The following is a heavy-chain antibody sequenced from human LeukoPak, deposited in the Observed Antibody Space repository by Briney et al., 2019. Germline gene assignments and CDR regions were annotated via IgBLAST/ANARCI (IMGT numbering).Heavy chain of an antibody. Sequence: SVKVSCKASGGTFSSYAISWVRQAPGQGLEWMGGIIPIFGTANYAQKFQGRVTITTDESTSTAYMELSSLRSEDTAVYYCARPAPYCSSTSCYPYYWGQGTLVTVSS. CDR1: GGTFSSYA. D-gene: IGHD2-2*01. CDR2: IIPIFGTA. CDR3: ARPAPYCSSTSCYPYY. J-gene: IGHJ4*02. V-gene: IGHV1-69*05.